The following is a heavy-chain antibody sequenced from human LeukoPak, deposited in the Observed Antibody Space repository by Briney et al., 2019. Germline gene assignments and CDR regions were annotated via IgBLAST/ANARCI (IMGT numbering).Heavy chain of an antibody. CDR1: GFTFDDYA. CDR3: AKDIGHSSGLDY. J-gene: IGHJ4*02. D-gene: IGHD6-19*01. CDR2: ISWNSGSI. Sequence: GRSLRLSCAASGFTFDDYAMHWVRQAPGEGLEWVSGISWNSGSIGYADSVKGRFTISRDNAKNSLYLQMNSLRAEDTALYYCAKDIGHSSGLDYWGQGTLVTVSS. V-gene: IGHV3-9*01.